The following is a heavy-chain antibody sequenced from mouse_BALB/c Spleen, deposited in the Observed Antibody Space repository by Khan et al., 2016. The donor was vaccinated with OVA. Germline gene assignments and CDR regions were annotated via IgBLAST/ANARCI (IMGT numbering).Heavy chain of an antibody. D-gene: IGHD1-1*02. CDR2: IFPVDDST. J-gene: IGHJ1*01. Sequence: QVQLQQSGAELVKPGASVKLSCKASGYTFTSYDINWVRQRPEQGLEWIGWIFPVDDSTKYNEKFKGKATLTTDKSSSTAYMQLSSLTSKDSAVYCCAKHYYGGNLYWYFDFWGEGTTVTVSS. CDR3: AKHYYGGNLYWYFDF. V-gene: IGHV1-85*01. CDR1: GYTFTSYD.